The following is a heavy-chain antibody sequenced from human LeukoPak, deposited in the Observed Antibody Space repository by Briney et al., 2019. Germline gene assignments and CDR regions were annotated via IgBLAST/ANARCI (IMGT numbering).Heavy chain of an antibody. V-gene: IGHV3-74*01. CDR1: GFTFSDTW. D-gene: IGHD1-26*01. Sequence: GGSLRLSCAASGFTFSDTWMHWVRQAPGEGLVWVSRIRSDGSDTRYAESVKGRFTISRDNAKNTLYLQMNSLRAEDTAVYYCARVGGSYWGWFDPWGQGTLVTFSS. CDR2: IRSDGSDT. CDR3: ARVGGSYWGWFDP. J-gene: IGHJ5*02.